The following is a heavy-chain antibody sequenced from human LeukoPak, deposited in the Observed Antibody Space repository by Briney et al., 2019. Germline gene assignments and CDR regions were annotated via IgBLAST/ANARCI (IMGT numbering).Heavy chain of an antibody. CDR1: GFTCSTYA. D-gene: IGHD6-19*01. CDR2: ISGGVAST. Sequence: GGSLTHSCAAPGFTCSTYAMSWVRHAPGKGLEWVSAISGGVASTYYADSVKGRFTISRDTTTNSLYLRMISLKDADTSDCYCAKDDWQWLVDYWGQGTLVTVSS. CDR3: AKDDWQWLVDY. J-gene: IGHJ4*02. V-gene: IGHV3-23*01.